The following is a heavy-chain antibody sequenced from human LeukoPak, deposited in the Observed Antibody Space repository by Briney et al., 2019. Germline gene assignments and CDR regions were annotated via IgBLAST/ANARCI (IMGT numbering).Heavy chain of an antibody. Sequence: GGSLRLSCAASGFTFSNAWMSWVRQAPGKGPEWVGRIKSKTDGGTTDYAAPVKGRFTISRDDSKNTLYLQMNSLKTEDTAVYYCTTDLRPKDAFDIWGQGTMVTVSS. V-gene: IGHV3-15*01. CDR3: TTDLRPKDAFDI. CDR1: GFTFSNAW. CDR2: IKSKTDGGTT. J-gene: IGHJ3*02.